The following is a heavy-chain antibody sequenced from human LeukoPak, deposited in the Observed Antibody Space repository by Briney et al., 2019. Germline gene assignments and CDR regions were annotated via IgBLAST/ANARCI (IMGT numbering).Heavy chain of an antibody. CDR2: ISGGGETI. D-gene: IGHD1-26*01. CDR3: AKNLHGDGGSLYY. CDR1: GCTFVSYA. J-gene: IGHJ4*02. Sequence: GGSLRLSCAASGCTFVSYALSWVRQAPGKGLEWVSAISGGGETIYYADSVKGRFAISRDNSKNTSYLQMTVPRAETTAKYYVAKNLHGDGGSLYYGGQGTLVTVSS. V-gene: IGHV3-23*01.